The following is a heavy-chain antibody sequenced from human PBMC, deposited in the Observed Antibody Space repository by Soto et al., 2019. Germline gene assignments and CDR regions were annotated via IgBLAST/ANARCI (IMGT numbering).Heavy chain of an antibody. CDR1: GFTFSSYS. D-gene: IGHD3-22*01. J-gene: IGHJ5*02. V-gene: IGHV3-21*04. Sequence: PGGSLRLSCAASGFTFSSYSMNWVRQAPGKGLEWVSSISSSSSYIYYADSVKGRFTISRDNAKNSLYLQMNSLRAEDTAVYYCARVLGSYDSSGYYGAWGQGTLVTVSS. CDR3: ARVLGSYDSSGYYGA. CDR2: ISSSSSYI.